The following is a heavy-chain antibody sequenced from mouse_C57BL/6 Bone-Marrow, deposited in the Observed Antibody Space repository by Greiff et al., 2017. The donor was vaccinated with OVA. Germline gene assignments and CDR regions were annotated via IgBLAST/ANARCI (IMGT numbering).Heavy chain of an antibody. J-gene: IGHJ3*01. CDR3: ARGGLTAQATRFAY. D-gene: IGHD3-2*02. Sequence: QVQLQQPGAELVRPGSSVKLSCKASGYTFTSYWMHWVKQRPIQGLEWIGNIDPSDSETHYNQKFKDKATLTVDKSSSTAYMQLSSLTSEDSVVYDGARGGLTAQATRFAYWGQGTLVTVSA. CDR1: GYTFTSYW. CDR2: IDPSDSET. V-gene: IGHV1-52*01.